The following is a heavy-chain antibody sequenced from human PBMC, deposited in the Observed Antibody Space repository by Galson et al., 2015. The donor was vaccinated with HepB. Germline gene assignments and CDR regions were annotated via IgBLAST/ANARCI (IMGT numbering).Heavy chain of an antibody. J-gene: IGHJ6*03. V-gene: IGHV3-23*01. CDR1: GFTFSSYA. CDR3: AKMGLEVFWSGYPPHARDYYYYYYMDV. Sequence: SLRLSCAASGFTFSSYAMSWVRQAPGKGLEWVSAISGSGGSTYYADSVKGRFTISRDNSKNTLYLQMNSLRAEDTAVYYCAKMGLEVFWSGYPPHARDYYYYYYMDVWGKGTTVTVSS. D-gene: IGHD3-3*01. CDR2: ISGSGGST.